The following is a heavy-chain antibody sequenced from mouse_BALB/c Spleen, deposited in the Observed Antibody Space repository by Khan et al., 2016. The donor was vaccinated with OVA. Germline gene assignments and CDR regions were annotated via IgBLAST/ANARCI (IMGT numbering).Heavy chain of an antibody. CDR1: GFTFSSYA. D-gene: IGHD1-1*01. CDR2: IGSGGST. V-gene: IGHV5-6-5*01. J-gene: IGHJ2*01. CDR3: ESVYGSSEFGY. Sequence: EVELVESGGGLVKPGGPLKLSCAASGFTFSSYAMSWVRQTPEKRLEWVASIGSGGSTYYPDSVKGRFTISRDNARNILYLQMSSRRSEDTATYYCESVYGSSEFGYWGQGTTLTVSS.